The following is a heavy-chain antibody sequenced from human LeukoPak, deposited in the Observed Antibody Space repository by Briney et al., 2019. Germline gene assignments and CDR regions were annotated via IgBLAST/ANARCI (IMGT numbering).Heavy chain of an antibody. CDR2: ISAYNGNT. V-gene: IGHV1-18*01. CDR3: ARGLGTKYCSSTSCYAYYFDY. D-gene: IGHD2-2*01. CDR1: GYTFTSYG. Sequence: GASVKVSCKVSGYTFTSYGISWVRQAPGQGLEWMGWISAYNGNTNYAQKLQGRVTMTTDTSTSTAYMELRSLRSDDTAVYYCARGLGTKYCSSTSCYAYYFDYWGQGTLVTVSS. J-gene: IGHJ4*02.